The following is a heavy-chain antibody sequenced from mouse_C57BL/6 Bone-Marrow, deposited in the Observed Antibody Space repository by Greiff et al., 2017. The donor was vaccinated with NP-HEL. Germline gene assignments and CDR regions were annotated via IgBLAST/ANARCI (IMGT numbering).Heavy chain of an antibody. CDR3: ARGYDYHDEGDYFDY. CDR1: GYTFTSYG. V-gene: IGHV1-81*01. D-gene: IGHD2-4*01. J-gene: IGHJ2*01. Sequence: QVQLKESGAELARPGASVKLSCKASGYTFTSYGISWVKQRTGQGLEWIGEIYPRSGNTYYNEKFKGKATLTADKSSSTAYMELRSLTSEDSAVYFCARGYDYHDEGDYFDYWGQGTTLTVSS. CDR2: IYPRSGNT.